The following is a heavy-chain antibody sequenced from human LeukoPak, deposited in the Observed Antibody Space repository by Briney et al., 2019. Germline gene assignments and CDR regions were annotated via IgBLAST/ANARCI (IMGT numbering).Heavy chain of an antibody. J-gene: IGHJ5*01. Sequence: SGTLSLTCSVSGDYISSSNWWTWVRQPPQKGLEWIGEVYHSGSTNYNPSLKSRIYMSVDKSQNRFSLRLTSVTAADTAVYFCARVSGSGLYFKSFDPWGQGTLVIVSS. CDR2: VYHSGST. CDR3: ARVSGSGLYFKSFDP. V-gene: IGHV4-4*02. CDR1: GDYISSSNW. D-gene: IGHD3-10*01.